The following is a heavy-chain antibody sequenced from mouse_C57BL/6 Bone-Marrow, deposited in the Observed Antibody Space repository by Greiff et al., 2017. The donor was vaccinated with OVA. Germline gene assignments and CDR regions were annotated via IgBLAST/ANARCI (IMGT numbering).Heavy chain of an antibody. CDR1: GYTFTSYG. CDR2: IYPRSGNT. V-gene: IGHV1-81*01. J-gene: IGHJ3*01. D-gene: IGHD4-1*01. CDR3: ARDWDGFAY. Sequence: VQRVESGAELARPGASVKLSCKASGYTFTSYGISWVKQRTGQGLEWIGEIYPRSGNTYYNEKFKGKATLTADKSSSTAYMELRSLTSEDSAVYFCARDWDGFAYWGQGTLVTVSA.